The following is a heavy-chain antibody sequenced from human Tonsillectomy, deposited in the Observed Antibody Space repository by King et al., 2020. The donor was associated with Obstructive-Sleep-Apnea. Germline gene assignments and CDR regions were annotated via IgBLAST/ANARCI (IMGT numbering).Heavy chain of an antibody. CDR1: GGSISSNNY. V-gene: IGHV4-39*07. D-gene: IGHD5-18*01. CDR3: ARADRDTAMGLFDS. Sequence: QLQESGPELVKPSETLSLTCTVSGGSISSNNYWGWIRQPPGKGLEWIGNIYYSVSTYYNPSLKSRVTISVDTSKNQFSLKLISVTAADTDVFYCARADRDTAMGLFDSWGQGTLVTVSS. J-gene: IGHJ4*02. CDR2: IYYSVST.